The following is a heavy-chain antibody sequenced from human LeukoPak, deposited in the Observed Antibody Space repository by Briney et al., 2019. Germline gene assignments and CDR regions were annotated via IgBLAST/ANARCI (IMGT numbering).Heavy chain of an antibody. CDR2: INPNSGDT. CDR3: APHSLSGWHYFDY. CDR1: GYTFIGYF. V-gene: IGHV1-2*02. D-gene: IGHD6-19*01. J-gene: IGHJ4*02. Sequence: ASVKVSCKASGYTFIGYFMHWVRQAPGQGLEWMGWINPNSGDTNYAQNFQGRVTMTRDTSISTAYMELNNLRSDDTAVYYCAPHSLSGWHYFDYWGQGTLVAVSS.